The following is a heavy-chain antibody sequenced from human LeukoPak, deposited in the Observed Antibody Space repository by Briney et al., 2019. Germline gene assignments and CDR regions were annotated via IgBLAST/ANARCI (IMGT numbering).Heavy chain of an antibody. CDR2: INPSGGST. V-gene: IGHV1-46*01. J-gene: IGHJ4*02. CDR3: ARDYLQVVVAGTAPSAGHMDY. D-gene: IGHD2-15*01. Sequence: ASVKVSCKASGYTFTGYYMHWVRQAPGQGLEWMGIINPSGGSTSYAQKFQGRVTMTRDTSSSTVYMELSRLRSEDMAVYYCARDYLQVVVAGTAPSAGHMDYWGQGTLVTVSS. CDR1: GYTFTGYY.